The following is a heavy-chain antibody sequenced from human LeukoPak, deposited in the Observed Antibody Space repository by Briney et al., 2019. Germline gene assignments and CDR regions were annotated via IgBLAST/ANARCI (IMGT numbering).Heavy chain of an antibody. V-gene: IGHV4-39*07. CDR1: GGSISSKNDY. CDR3: ARDGSSSSPS. Sequence: SETLSLTCSVSGGSISSKNDYWGWIRQPPGKGLEWIGNIFYSGTTYYNPSLKSRVTISVDTSKNQFSLKLSSVTAADTAVYYCARDGSSSSPSWGQGTLVTVSS. D-gene: IGHD6-6*01. J-gene: IGHJ4*02. CDR2: IFYSGTT.